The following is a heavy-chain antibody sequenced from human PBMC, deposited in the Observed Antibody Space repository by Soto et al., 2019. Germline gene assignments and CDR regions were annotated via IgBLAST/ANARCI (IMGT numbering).Heavy chain of an antibody. J-gene: IGHJ4*02. V-gene: IGHV3-23*01. D-gene: IGHD2-2*02. CDR2: ISGSGGST. CDR3: AKSKPSIIWPPAAIHTPRYY. CDR1: GFTFSSYD. Sequence: EVQLLESGGGLVQPGGSLRLSCAASGFTFSSYDMSWVRQAPGKGLEWVSAISGSGGSTYYADSVKGRFTISKDNSKNTLYLQMNSLIAEDTAVYYCAKSKPSIIWPPAAIHTPRYYWGQGTLVTVSS.